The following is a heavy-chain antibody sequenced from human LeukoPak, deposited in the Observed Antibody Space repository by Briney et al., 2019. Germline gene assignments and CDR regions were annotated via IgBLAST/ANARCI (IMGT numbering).Heavy chain of an antibody. D-gene: IGHD2-15*01. CDR2: INHSGST. CDR3: GVVGLSEWVY. V-gene: IGHV4-61*09. CDR1: GGSISSGSYY. Sequence: PSQTLSLTCTVSGGSISSGSYYWSWIRQPAGKGLEWIGEINHSGSTNYNPSLKSRVTISVDTSKNQFSLKLSSVTAADTAVYYCGVVGLSEWVYWGQGTLVTVSS. J-gene: IGHJ4*02.